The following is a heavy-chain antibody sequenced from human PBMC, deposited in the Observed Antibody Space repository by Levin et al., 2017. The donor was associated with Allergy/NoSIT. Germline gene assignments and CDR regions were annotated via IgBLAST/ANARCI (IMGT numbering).Heavy chain of an antibody. CDR1: GFTFGDYG. D-gene: IGHD6-19*01. CDR3: NRKTGYNSGWAVY. J-gene: IGHJ4*02. V-gene: IGHV3-49*03. CDR2: IRSKAYGGTT. Sequence: GGSLRLSCTASGFTFGDYGMSWFRQAPGKGLEWVGFIRSKAYGGTTEYAASVKGRFTISRDDSKSIAYLQMNSLKTEDTAVYYCNRKTGYNSGWAVYWGQGTLVTVSS.